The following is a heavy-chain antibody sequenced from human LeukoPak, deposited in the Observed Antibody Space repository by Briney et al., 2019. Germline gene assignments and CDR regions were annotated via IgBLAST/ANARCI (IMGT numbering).Heavy chain of an antibody. D-gene: IGHD6-19*01. CDR1: GFTFSSYA. CDR3: ARGYSSGWYYFDY. V-gene: IGHV3-30*04. Sequence: GGSLRLSCAASGFTFSSYAMHWVRQAPGKGLEWVAVISYDGSNKYYADSVKGRFTISRDNSKNTLYLQMNSLRAEDTAVYYCARGYSSGWYYFDYWGQGTLVTVSS. CDR2: ISYDGSNK. J-gene: IGHJ4*02.